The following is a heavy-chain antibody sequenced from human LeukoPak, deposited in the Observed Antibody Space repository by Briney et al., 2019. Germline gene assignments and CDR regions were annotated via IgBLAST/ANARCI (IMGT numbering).Heavy chain of an antibody. CDR2: ISAYNGNT. J-gene: IGHJ4*02. Sequence: ASVKVSCKASGYTFTSYGISWVRQAPGQGFEWMGWISAYNGNTNYAQKLQGRVTMTTDTSTSTAYMELRSLRSDDTAVYYCARDTHSYDILTGYNDYWGQGTLVTVSS. CDR1: GYTFTSYG. V-gene: IGHV1-18*01. D-gene: IGHD3-9*01. CDR3: ARDTHSYDILTGYNDY.